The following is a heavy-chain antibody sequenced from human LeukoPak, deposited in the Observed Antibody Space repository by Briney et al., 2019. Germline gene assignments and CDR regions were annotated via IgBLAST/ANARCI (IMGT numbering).Heavy chain of an antibody. Sequence: ASVKVSCKVSGYTFTDYYMHWVQQAPGKGLEWMGLVDPEDGETIYAEKFQGRVTITADTSTDTAYMELSSLRPEDTAVYYCAKIVVVPAADAFDIWGQGTMVTVSS. V-gene: IGHV1-69-2*01. CDR2: VDPEDGET. CDR1: GYTFTDYY. J-gene: IGHJ3*02. D-gene: IGHD2-2*01. CDR3: AKIVVVPAADAFDI.